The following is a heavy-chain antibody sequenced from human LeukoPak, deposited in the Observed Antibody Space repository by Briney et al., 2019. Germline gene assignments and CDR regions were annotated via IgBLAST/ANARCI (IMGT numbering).Heavy chain of an antibody. J-gene: IGHJ4*02. CDR3: ARGGSYVHY. CDR2: INSGGSAI. D-gene: IGHD1-26*01. Sequence: GGSLRLSCAASGFSFNSYEMNWVRQAPGKGLEWVSYINSGGSAIYYADSVKGRFTISRDNAKNSLYLQMNSLRADDTAVYYCARGGSYVHYWGQGTLVTVSS. V-gene: IGHV3-48*03. CDR1: GFSFNSYE.